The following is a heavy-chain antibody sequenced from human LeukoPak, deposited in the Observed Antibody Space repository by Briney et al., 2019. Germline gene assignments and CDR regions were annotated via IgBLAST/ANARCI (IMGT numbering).Heavy chain of an antibody. Sequence: SETLSLTCTVFGSMSNHFWSWIRQPPGKGLEWIGYIYDSGATDYNPSLKSRVTMSVDTSANQFSLKLSSVTAADTAVYYCARGSPARYCSGGCSPPRGPRWVRPWGPGTPVTVSS. D-gene: IGHD2-15*01. V-gene: IGHV4-59*11. CDR1: GSMSNHF. J-gene: IGHJ5*02. CDR3: ARGSPARYCSGGCSPPRGPRWVRP. CDR2: IYDSGAT.